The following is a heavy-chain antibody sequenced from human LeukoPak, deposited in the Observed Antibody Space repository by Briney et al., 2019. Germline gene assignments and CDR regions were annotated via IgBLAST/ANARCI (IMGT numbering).Heavy chain of an antibody. J-gene: IGHJ4*02. V-gene: IGHV3-64D*06. Sequence: PGGSLRLSCSASGFTSSSYAMHWVRQAPGKGLEFVSGISSDGGSTYYTDPVKGRLTISRDNSKNTVYPQMSSLRPEDTAVYFCVKRLNNYFDYWGQGTLVTVSS. D-gene: IGHD4/OR15-4a*01. CDR2: ISSDGGST. CDR3: VKRLNNYFDY. CDR1: GFTSSSYA.